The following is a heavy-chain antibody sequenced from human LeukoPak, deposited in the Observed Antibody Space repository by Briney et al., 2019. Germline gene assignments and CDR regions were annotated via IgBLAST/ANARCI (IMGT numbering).Heavy chain of an antibody. D-gene: IGHD2-2*02. CDR1: GGSISSGDYY. V-gene: IGHV4-30-4*08. CDR2: IYYSGST. CDR3: ARVYCSSTSCYNCDY. J-gene: IGHJ4*02. Sequence: PSQTLSLTCTVSGGSISSGDYYWSWIRQPPGKGLERIGYIYYSGSTYYNPSLKSRVTISVDTSKNQFSLKLSSVTAADTAVYYCARVYCSSTSCYNCDYWGQGTLVTVSS.